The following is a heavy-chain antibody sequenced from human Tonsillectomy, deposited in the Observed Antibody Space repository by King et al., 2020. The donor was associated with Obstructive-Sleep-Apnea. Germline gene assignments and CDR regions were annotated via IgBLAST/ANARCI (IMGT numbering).Heavy chain of an antibody. D-gene: IGHD1-1*01. CDR3: AKDLLGSNTLLGWYKYYTMDV. CDR2: IWHDGSEK. V-gene: IGHV3-33*06. J-gene: IGHJ6*02. Sequence: VQLVESGGGVVPPGRSLRLLCTASGFTFNTYGMHWVRQAPGKGLEWVAVIWHDGSEKYYADSVKGRITISRDNSKNTLYLQMNSLRAEDTAVYYCAKDLLGSNTLLGWYKYYTMDVWGQGPTVIVSS. CDR1: GFTFNTYG.